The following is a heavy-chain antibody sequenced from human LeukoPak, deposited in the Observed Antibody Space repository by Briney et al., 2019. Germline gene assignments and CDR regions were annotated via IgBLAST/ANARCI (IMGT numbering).Heavy chain of an antibody. J-gene: IGHJ3*02. CDR2: IYYSGST. CDR3: XXXXXXVEDRDAFDI. CDR1: GGSISSSSYH. D-gene: IGHD2-15*01. V-gene: IGHV4-39*07. Sequence: PSETLSLTCTVSGGSISSSSYHWGWIRQPPGKGLEWIGTIYYSGSTYYSPSLKSRVTISVDRSKNQFSLKLSSVTAADTAVYYXXXXXXXVEDRDAFDIWGQGTMVTVSS.